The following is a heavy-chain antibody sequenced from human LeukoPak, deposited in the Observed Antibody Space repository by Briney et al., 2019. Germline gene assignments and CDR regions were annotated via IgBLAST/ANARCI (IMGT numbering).Heavy chain of an antibody. CDR3: GRGNKSFDP. Sequence: ASVKVSCKTSGYSENFYGITWVRQVAGQGLEWMGWINPSTGDTNYAQKFQGRVTMTKDTSTNAAYMELNKLTSDDTAVYYCGRGNKSFDPWGQGTLVTVSS. CDR2: INPSTGDT. J-gene: IGHJ5*02. V-gene: IGHV1-2*02. CDR1: GYSENFYG.